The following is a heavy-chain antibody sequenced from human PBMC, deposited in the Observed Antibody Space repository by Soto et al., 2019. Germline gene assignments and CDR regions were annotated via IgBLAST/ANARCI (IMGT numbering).Heavy chain of an antibody. CDR1: GLTFSSYA. D-gene: IGHD3-10*01. CDR3: ASPFGEPKPDY. Sequence: PGGFLRLSCAASGLTFSSYAMIWVRQAPGKGLEWVSAISGSGGSTYYADSVKGRFTISRDNSKNTLYLQMNSLRAEDTAVYYCASPFGEPKPDYWGQGTLVTVSS. J-gene: IGHJ4*02. CDR2: ISGSGGST. V-gene: IGHV3-23*01.